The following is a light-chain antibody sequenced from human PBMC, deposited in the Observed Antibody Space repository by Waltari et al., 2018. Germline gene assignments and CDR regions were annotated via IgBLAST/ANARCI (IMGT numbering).Light chain of an antibody. CDR2: DAT. J-gene: IGKJ4*01. Sequence: EIVLTQSPATLSLSPGEPATLSCGASQSVTASYVAWYQQKPGLAPRLLIYDATDRAPGIPGRFSGSGSGTDFTLTISGVEPEDFAVYYCHQYGRSPLTFGGGTKVGI. V-gene: IGKV3D-20*01. CDR1: QSVTASY. CDR3: HQYGRSPLT.